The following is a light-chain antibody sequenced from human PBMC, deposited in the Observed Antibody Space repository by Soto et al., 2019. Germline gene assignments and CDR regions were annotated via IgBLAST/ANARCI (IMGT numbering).Light chain of an antibody. CDR2: EVT. V-gene: IGLV2-14*01. J-gene: IGLJ2*01. CDR3: TSYSSSSPVL. Sequence: QSVLTQPASVSGSLGQSITISCTGTSSDVGAYNYVSWYQQHPDKAPKLLIFEVTNRPSGVSGRFSGSKSGITASLSISELQPEDEADYYCTSYSSSSPVLFGGGTKLTVL. CDR1: SSDVGAYNY.